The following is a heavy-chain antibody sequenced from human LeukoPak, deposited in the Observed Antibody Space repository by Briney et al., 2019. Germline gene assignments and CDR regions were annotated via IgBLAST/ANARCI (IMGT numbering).Heavy chain of an antibody. CDR3: ATPPDYYDRCGYPPGGE. Sequence: GGSLRLSCAASGFTFSGHWMTWVRQAPGKGLEWVANIKEDGTKKNYVDSVKGRFTISRDNAKNSLYLQMSSLRAEDTAVYYCATPPDYYDRCGYPPGGEWGPGT. D-gene: IGHD3-22*01. J-gene: IGHJ4*02. V-gene: IGHV3-7*03. CDR1: GFTFSGHW. CDR2: IKEDGTKK.